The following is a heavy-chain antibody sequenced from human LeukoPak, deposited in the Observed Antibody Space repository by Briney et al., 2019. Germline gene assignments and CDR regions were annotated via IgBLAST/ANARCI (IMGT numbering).Heavy chain of an antibody. Sequence: SETLSLTCTVSGGSISSYYWSWIRQPPGKGLEWIGYIYYSGSTNYNPSLKSRVTISVDTSKNQFSLKLSSVTAADTAVYYCARDGLGVDAFDIWGQGTMVTVSS. V-gene: IGHV4-59*01. J-gene: IGHJ3*02. D-gene: IGHD3-16*01. CDR3: ARDGLGVDAFDI. CDR2: IYYSGST. CDR1: GGSISSYY.